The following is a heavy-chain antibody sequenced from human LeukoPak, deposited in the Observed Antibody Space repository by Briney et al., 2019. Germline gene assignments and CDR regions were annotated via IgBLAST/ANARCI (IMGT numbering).Heavy chain of an antibody. V-gene: IGHV3-11*04. CDR3: ARRSSTSFDAFDI. CDR1: GFTFSDYY. CDR2: ISSSGSTI. D-gene: IGHD2-2*01. Sequence: AGGSLRLSCAASGFTFSDYYMSWIRQAPGKGLEWVSYISSSGSTIYYADSVKGRFTISRDNAKNSLYLQMNSLRAEDTAVYYCARRSSTSFDAFDIWGQGTMVTVSS. J-gene: IGHJ3*02.